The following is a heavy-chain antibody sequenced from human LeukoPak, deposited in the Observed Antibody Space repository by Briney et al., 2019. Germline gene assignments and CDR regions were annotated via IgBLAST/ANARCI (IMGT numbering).Heavy chain of an antibody. CDR2: IIGGSTSI. Sequence: SGGSLRLSCAASGFTFSSYSMNWVRQAPGKGLEWVSYIIGGSTSIYYGDSVKGRFTISRDNAKNSLYLQMNSLRVEDTAVYYCARDGAATGPDFDYWGQGTLVTVSS. V-gene: IGHV3-48*01. J-gene: IGHJ4*02. CDR3: ARDGAATGPDFDY. D-gene: IGHD6-13*01. CDR1: GFTFSSYS.